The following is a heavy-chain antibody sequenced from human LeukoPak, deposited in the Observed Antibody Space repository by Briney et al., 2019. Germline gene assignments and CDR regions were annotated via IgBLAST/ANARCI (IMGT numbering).Heavy chain of an antibody. CDR2: MNPNSGNT. Sequence: ASVKVSSKASGYTFTSYDINWVRQATGQGLEWMGWMNPNSGNTGYAQKFQGRVTITRNTSISTAYMELSSLRSEDTAVYYCARVNYDYVWGSYRPFDYWGQGTLVTVSS. J-gene: IGHJ4*02. D-gene: IGHD3-16*02. CDR3: ARVNYDYVWGSYRPFDY. V-gene: IGHV1-8*03. CDR1: GYTFTSYD.